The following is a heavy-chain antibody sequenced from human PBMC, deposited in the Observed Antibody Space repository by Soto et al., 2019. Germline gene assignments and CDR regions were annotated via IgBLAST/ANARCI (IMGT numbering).Heavy chain of an antibody. CDR1: GFTFSSYW. J-gene: IGHJ4*02. D-gene: IGHD3-22*01. Sequence: VQLVESGGGLVQPGGSLRLSCAASGFTFSSYWMHWVRQAPGKGLVWVSRFNSDGSSTSYADSVKGRFTISRDNAKNTLYLQMNSLRAEATAVYYCARGWAYYYDCSGYPPLRYWGQGTLVTVCS. V-gene: IGHV3-74*01. CDR2: FNSDGSST. CDR3: ARGWAYYYDCSGYPPLRY.